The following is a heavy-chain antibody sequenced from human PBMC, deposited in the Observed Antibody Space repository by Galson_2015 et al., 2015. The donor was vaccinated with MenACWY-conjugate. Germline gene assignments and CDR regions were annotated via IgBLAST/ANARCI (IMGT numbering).Heavy chain of an antibody. J-gene: IGHJ6*02. CDR3: AREIVVAPAASWGDYYYGIGP. D-gene: IGHD2-2*01. V-gene: IGHV1-3*01. CDR1: GYTFTNYA. CDR2: INAGNGNT. Sequence: SVKVSCKASGYTFTNYAMRWVRQAPGQRLEWMGWINAGNGNTKYSQKFQGRVTITSDTSASTAYMELSSLRSEDTAVYYCAREIVVAPAASWGDYYYGIGPWGQGSLVIVSS.